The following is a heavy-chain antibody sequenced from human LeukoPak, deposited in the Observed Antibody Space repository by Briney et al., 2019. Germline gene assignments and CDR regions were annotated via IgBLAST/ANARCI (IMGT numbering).Heavy chain of an antibody. CDR1: GFTFSDYY. CDR2: ISSSGSTI. D-gene: IGHD3-22*01. Sequence: GGSLRLSCAASGFTFSDYYMSWIRQAPGKGLEWVSYISSSGSTIYYADSVKGRFTISRDNAKNSLYLQMDSLRAEDTAVYYCARDDRDYYDSSGVFDYWGQGTLVTVSS. CDR3: ARDDRDYYDSSGVFDY. V-gene: IGHV3-11*04. J-gene: IGHJ4*02.